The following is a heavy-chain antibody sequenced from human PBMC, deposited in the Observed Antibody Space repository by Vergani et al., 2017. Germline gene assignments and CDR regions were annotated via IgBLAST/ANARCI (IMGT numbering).Heavy chain of an antibody. CDR2: ISSSSSTI. Sequence: QLQLQESGPGLVKPSETLSLICAVYGGSFSGYYWSWIRQHPGKGLEWVSYISSSSSTIYYADSVKGRFTISRDNAKNSLYLQMNSLRAADTAVYYCARDSRDTIFGVVSPFDPWGQGTLVTVSS. J-gene: IGHJ5*02. V-gene: IGHV3-11*04. CDR1: GGSFSGYY. CDR3: ARDSRDTIFGVVSPFDP. D-gene: IGHD3-3*01.